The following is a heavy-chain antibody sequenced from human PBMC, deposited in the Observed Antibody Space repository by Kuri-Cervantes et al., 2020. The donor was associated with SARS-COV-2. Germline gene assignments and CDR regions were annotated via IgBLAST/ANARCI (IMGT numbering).Heavy chain of an antibody. V-gene: IGHV4-59*12. D-gene: IGHD3-3*01. CDR1: GVTISSYY. Sequence: GSLRLSCTVSGVTISSYYWSWIRQPAGKGLEWIGYIYYSGSTNYNPSLKSRVTILLETSKNQFSLKLSSVTAADTAVYYCVKGGARITNSGVVIANWFDTWGQGTLVTVSS. J-gene: IGHJ5*02. CDR3: VKGGARITNSGVVIANWFDT. CDR2: IYYSGST.